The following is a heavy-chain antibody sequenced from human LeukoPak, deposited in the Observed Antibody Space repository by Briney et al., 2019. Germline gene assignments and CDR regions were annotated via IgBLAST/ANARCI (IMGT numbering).Heavy chain of an antibody. CDR2: IRYDGTNE. D-gene: IGHD1-26*01. CDR1: GFTFSIFG. CDR3: AKGASGGATGGLFDY. J-gene: IGHJ4*02. Sequence: PGGSLRLSCTASGFTFSIFGMHWVRQAPGKGPEWVAFIRYDGTNEYYADSVKGRFTISRDNSKNTLYLQMNSLRAEDTAVYYCAKGASGGATGGLFDYWGQGTLVTVSS. V-gene: IGHV3-30*02.